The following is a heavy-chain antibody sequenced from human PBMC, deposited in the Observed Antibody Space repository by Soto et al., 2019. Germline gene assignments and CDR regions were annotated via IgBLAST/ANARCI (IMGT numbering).Heavy chain of an antibody. V-gene: IGHV4-39*01. Sequence: QLQLQEPGPGLVKPSETLSLTCTVSGGSISSSTSYWGWVRQPPGKGLEWIARIYDGGNSHYHPSLRSRVTISVDTSKNHLSLKLSSVTAADTAVYYCARHSSGRRHPGFDYWGQGTLVTVSS. J-gene: IGHJ4*02. CDR3: ARHSSGRRHPGFDY. CDR2: IYDGGNS. D-gene: IGHD1-26*01. CDR1: GGSISSSTSY.